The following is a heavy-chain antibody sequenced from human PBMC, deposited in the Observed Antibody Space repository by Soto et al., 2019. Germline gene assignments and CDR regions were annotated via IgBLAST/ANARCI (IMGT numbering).Heavy chain of an antibody. CDR2: FYYIGST. J-gene: IGHJ6*03. CDR3: VRDYYYYMDV. CDR1: GGSISSSSYY. V-gene: IGHV4-39*02. Sequence: SETLSLTCTVSGGSISSSSYYWGWIRQPPGKGPELIGSFYYIGSTYYNPSLKSRFTISVDTSKNHFSLKLSSVTAADTAVYYCVRDYYYYMDVWGKGTTVTVSS.